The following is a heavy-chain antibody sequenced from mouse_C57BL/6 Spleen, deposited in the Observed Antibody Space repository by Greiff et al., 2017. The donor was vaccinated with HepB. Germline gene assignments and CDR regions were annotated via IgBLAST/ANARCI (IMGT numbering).Heavy chain of an antibody. CDR3: ARDRMVAPFDY. D-gene: IGHD1-1*02. V-gene: IGHV3-6*01. Sequence: EVQLVESGPGLVKPSQSLSLTCSVTGYSITSGYYWNWIRQFPGNKLEWMGYISYDGSNNYNPSLKNRISITRDTSKNQFFLKLNSVTTEDTATYYCARDRMVAPFDYWGQGTTLTVSS. CDR1: GYSITSGYY. J-gene: IGHJ2*01. CDR2: ISYDGSN.